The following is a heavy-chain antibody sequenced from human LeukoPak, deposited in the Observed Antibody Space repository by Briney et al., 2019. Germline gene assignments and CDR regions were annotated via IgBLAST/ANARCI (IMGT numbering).Heavy chain of an antibody. D-gene: IGHD6-6*01. Sequence: GGSLRLSCAASGFTFSSYWMSWVRQAPGKGLEWVANIKQDGSEKYYVDSVKGRFTISRDNSRSTQYLQMNSLRAEDTAVYYCAASLRASSSFDRWGQGTLVTVSS. CDR2: IKQDGSEK. CDR1: GFTFSSYW. V-gene: IGHV3-7*02. CDR3: AASLRASSSFDR. J-gene: IGHJ4*02.